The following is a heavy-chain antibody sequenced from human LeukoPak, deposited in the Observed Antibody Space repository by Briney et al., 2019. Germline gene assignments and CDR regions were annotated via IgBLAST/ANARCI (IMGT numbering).Heavy chain of an antibody. V-gene: IGHV3-30*02. D-gene: IGHD6-19*01. CDR2: LQKDGSDI. CDR1: GFTFSYYG. Sequence: GGSLRLSCAASGFTFSYYGMHWVRQAPDKGLEWVAFLQKDGSDIHYADSVEGRFTISRDNSKNTLYLQMSSLRPEDTAVYYCANNLQYSSGWFDYWGQGTLVTVSS. J-gene: IGHJ4*02. CDR3: ANNLQYSSGWFDY.